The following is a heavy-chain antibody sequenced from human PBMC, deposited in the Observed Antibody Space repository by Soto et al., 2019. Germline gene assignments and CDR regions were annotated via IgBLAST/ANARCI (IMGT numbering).Heavy chain of an antibody. CDR2: ISGSDGST. Sequence: GGSLRLSCAASGFTFSNYAMSWVRQAPGKGLEWVSGISGSDGSTYYADSVKGRFTISRDNSKNTLYLQMNSLRAEDTAVYYCAKYSVSRNGICDPFDIWGQGTMVTVSS. CDR1: GFTFSNYA. D-gene: IGHD3-3*02. V-gene: IGHV3-23*01. J-gene: IGHJ3*02. CDR3: AKYSVSRNGICDPFDI.